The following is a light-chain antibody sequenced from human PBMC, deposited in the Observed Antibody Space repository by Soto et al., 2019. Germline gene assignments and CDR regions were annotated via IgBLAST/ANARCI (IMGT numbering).Light chain of an antibody. Sequence: QSVLTQPRSVSGSPGQSVTISCSGTSIDVNDNVSWYQKHPGKAPKVIIYDVTERPSGVPDRFSGSKSGNAASLTVSGLQAEDEADYYCCAHVGSSTYVFGSGTKVTVL. CDR1: SIDVNDN. CDR2: DVT. J-gene: IGLJ1*01. V-gene: IGLV2-11*01. CDR3: CAHVGSSTYV.